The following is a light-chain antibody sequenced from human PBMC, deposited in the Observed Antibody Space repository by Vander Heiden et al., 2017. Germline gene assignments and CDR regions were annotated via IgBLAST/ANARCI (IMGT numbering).Light chain of an antibody. V-gene: IGLV1-40*01. CDR2: GNS. CDR3: QSYDSSLGGSKV. CDR1: SFNIGAGYD. J-gene: IGLJ1*01. Sequence: QSVLTQPPSVSGAPGQRVTISCTGSSFNIGAGYDVHWYQQLPGTAPKLLIYGNSNRPSGVPDRFSGSKSGTSASLAITGLQAEDEADYYCQSYDSSLGGSKVFGTGTKVTVL.